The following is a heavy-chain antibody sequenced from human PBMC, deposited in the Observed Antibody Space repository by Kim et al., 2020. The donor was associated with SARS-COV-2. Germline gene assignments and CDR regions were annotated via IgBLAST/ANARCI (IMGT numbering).Heavy chain of an antibody. CDR1: GGSFSGYY. CDR3: ARGRKAAWRGAAAGTFDP. Sequence: SETLSLTCAVYGGSFSGYYWSWIRQPPGKGLEWIGEINHSGSTNYNPSLKSRVTISVDTSKNQFSLKLSSVTAADTAVYYCARGRKAAWRGAAAGTFDPWGQGTLVTVSS. V-gene: IGHV4-34*01. D-gene: IGHD6-13*01. CDR2: INHSGST. J-gene: IGHJ5*02.